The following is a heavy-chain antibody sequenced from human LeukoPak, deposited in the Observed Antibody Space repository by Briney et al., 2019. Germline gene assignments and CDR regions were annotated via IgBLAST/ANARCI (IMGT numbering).Heavy chain of an antibody. V-gene: IGHV4-59*01. CDR1: GGSISSYY. CDR2: IYYSGST. Sequence: SETLSLTCVVSGGSISSYYWTWIRQPPGKGLEWIGYIYYSGSTNYNPSLKSRVTISVDTSKNQFSLKLSSVTAADTAVYYCARDRGYYYGMDVWGQGTTVTVSS. CDR3: ARDRGYYYGMDV. J-gene: IGHJ6*02.